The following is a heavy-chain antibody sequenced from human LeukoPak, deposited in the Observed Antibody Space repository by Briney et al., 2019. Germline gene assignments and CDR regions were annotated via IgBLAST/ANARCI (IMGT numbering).Heavy chain of an antibody. D-gene: IGHD6-13*01. Sequence: ASVTVSCKASVYTFTSYGISWVRQAPGQGLEWMGWICAYNGNTNYAQKLQGRVTMTTDTSTTTAYMVLRTLSSDDTAVYYCAREENYSGSYGHDAFDIWGEATMVSVPS. CDR1: VYTFTSYG. CDR3: AREENYSGSYGHDAFDI. J-gene: IGHJ3*02. V-gene: IGHV1-18*01. CDR2: ICAYNGNT.